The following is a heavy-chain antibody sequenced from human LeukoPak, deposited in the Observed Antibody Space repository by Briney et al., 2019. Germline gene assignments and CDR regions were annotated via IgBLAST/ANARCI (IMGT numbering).Heavy chain of an antibody. Sequence: PGGSLRLSCAASGLTVSNNYMSWVRQAPGKGLDWVSVIYSGGSTYYADSVKGRFTISRDNSKNTLYLQMNSLRAEDTAVYYCARDLRPNRYFDYWGRGTLVTVSS. J-gene: IGHJ4*02. CDR2: IYSGGST. CDR1: GLTVSNNY. CDR3: ARDLRPNRYFDY. V-gene: IGHV3-66*02. D-gene: IGHD4-17*01.